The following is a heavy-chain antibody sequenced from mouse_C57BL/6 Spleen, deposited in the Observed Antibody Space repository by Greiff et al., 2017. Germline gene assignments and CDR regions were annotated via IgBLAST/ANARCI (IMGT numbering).Heavy chain of an antibody. CDR1: GYTFTDYY. CDR2: INPNNGGT. V-gene: IGHV1-26*01. CDR3: ARKGLAGYFDY. D-gene: IGHD4-1*01. J-gene: IGHJ2*01. Sequence: EVQLQQSGPELVKPGASVKISCKASGYTFTDYYMNWVKQSHGKSLEWIGDINPNNGGTSYNQKFKGKATLTVDKSSSTAYMELRSLTSEDSAVYYCARKGLAGYFDYWGQGTTLTVSS.